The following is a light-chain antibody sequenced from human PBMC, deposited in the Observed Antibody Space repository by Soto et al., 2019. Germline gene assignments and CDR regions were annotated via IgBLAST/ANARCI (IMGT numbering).Light chain of an antibody. J-gene: IGLJ3*02. CDR1: SSNIGRNT. Sequence: QSVLTQPPSASGTPGQRVTISCSGSSSNIGRNTVDWYQQLPRTAPKLLIFTDNQRPSGVPDRFSGSRSDTSASLAISGLQSEDEADYYCAAWDDSLNGWVFGGGTQLTVL. V-gene: IGLV1-44*01. CDR2: TDN. CDR3: AAWDDSLNGWV.